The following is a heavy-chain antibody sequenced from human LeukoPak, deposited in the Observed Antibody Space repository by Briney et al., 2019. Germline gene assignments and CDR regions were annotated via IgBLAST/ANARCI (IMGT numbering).Heavy chain of an antibody. J-gene: IGHJ4*02. CDR1: GYTFTNFG. D-gene: IGHD1-1*01. V-gene: IGHV1-18*01. CDR2: ISTYNGDT. CDR3: ARRILQLGNYYFDY. Sequence: ASVKVSCKASGYTFTNFGISWVRQAPGQGLEWMGWISTYNGDTNYAQKFQGRVSMTTDTSANTAYMELRSLRSDDTAVYCCARRILQLGNYYFDYWGQGTLVTISS.